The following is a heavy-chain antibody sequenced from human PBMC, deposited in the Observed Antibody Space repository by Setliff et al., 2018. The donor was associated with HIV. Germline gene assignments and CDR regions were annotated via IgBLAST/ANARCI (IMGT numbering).Heavy chain of an antibody. CDR3: AKDVCSGAYCYAYYYYGMDV. CDR1: GFTFSGYG. CDR2: INSDGSST. D-gene: IGHD2-15*01. V-gene: IGHV3-74*01. J-gene: IGHJ6*02. Sequence: PGGSLRLSCAASGFTFSGYGMHWVRQAPGKGLVWVSRINSDGSSTTYADSVKGRFTISRDNSKNTLYLQMNSLRVEDTAVYYCAKDVCSGAYCYAYYYYGMDVWGQGTMVTVSS.